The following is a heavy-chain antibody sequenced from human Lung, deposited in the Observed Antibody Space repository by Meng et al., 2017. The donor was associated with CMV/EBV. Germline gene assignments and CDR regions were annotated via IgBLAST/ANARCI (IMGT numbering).Heavy chain of an antibody. CDR2: ISSSSSYT. CDR1: GFTFRXYY. D-gene: IGHD3-22*01. CDR3: ARSGHYYDSSGYYSPTGLFDY. Sequence: QVQLVEXXXXXVKPGGXXXVSCXXXGFTFRXYYMSWIRQAPGKGLEWVSYISSSSSYTNYADSVKGRFTISRDNAKNSLYLQMNSLRAEDTAVYYCARSGHYYDSSGYYSPTGLFDYWGQGTLVTVSS. J-gene: IGHJ4*02. V-gene: IGHV3-11*05.